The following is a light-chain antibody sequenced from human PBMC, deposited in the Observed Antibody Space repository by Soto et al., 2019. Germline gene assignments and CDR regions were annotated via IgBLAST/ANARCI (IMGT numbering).Light chain of an antibody. CDR2: LNSDGSH. Sequence: QSVLTQSPSASASLGASVKLTCTLSSGHSSYAIAWHQQQPEKGPRYLMKLNSDGSHSKGDGIPDRFSGSSSGAGRHLTSSSLQSEDEADYYCQTWGTAIHDVVFGGGTKLTVL. J-gene: IGLJ2*01. V-gene: IGLV4-69*01. CDR3: QTWGTAIHDVV. CDR1: SGHSSYA.